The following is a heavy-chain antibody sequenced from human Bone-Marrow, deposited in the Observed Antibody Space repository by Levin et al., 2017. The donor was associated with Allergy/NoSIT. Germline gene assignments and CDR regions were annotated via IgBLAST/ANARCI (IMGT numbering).Heavy chain of an antibody. CDR2: INPNSGGT. CDR1: GYTFTGYY. CDR3: ARDLGGGSPLGAFDI. Sequence: GESLKISCKASGYTFTGYYMHWVRQAPGQGLEWMGRINPNSGGTNYAQKFQGRVTMTRDTSISTAYMELSRLRSDDTAVYYCARDLGGGSPLGAFDIWGQGTMVTVSS. D-gene: IGHD3-16*01. V-gene: IGHV1-2*06. J-gene: IGHJ3*02.